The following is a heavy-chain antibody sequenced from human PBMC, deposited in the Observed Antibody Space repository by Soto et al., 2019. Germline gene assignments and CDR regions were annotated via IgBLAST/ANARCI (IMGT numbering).Heavy chain of an antibody. J-gene: IGHJ4*02. CDR2: IYYSGST. Sequence: QVQLQESGPGLVKPSQTLSLTCTVSGGSISSGGYYWSWIRQHPGKGLEWIGYIYYSGSTYYNPSLKSRVTISVDTSKNQFSLKLSSVTAAYTAVYYCARGPGRITIFGVVIIPFDYWGQGTLVTVSS. V-gene: IGHV4-31*03. CDR3: ARGPGRITIFGVVIIPFDY. CDR1: GGSISSGGYY. D-gene: IGHD3-3*01.